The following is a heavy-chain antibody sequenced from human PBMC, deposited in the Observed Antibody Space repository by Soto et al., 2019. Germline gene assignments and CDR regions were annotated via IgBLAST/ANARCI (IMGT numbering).Heavy chain of an antibody. CDR2: ISGYNHNT. Sequence: QVQLVQSGGEVKMPGASVKVSCKASGYSFNTYAISWVRQAPGQGLEWVGWISGYNHNTNYAEKFQGRVTVTADRSTSTAYLELRSLTANDTAVYYCAREYGMDVWGQGTLVTVS. V-gene: IGHV1-18*01. CDR3: AREYGMDV. CDR1: GYSFNTYA. J-gene: IGHJ6*02.